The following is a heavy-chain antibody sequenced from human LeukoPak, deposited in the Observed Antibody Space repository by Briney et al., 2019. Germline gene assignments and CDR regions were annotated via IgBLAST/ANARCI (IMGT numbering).Heavy chain of an antibody. V-gene: IGHV3-11*01. D-gene: IGHD6-19*01. CDR3: ARVEYSSGWPNYYYYMDV. J-gene: IGHJ6*03. CDR2: ISSSGSTI. CDR1: GFTFSDYY. Sequence: GGSLRLSCAASGFTFSDYYMSWIRQAPGKGLEWVPYISSSGSTIYYADSVKGRFTISRDNAKNSLYLQMNSLRAEDTAVYYCARVEYSSGWPNYYYYMDVWGKGTTVTVSS.